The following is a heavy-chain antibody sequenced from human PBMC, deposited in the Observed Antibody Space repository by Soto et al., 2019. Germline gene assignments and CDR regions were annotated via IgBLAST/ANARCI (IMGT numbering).Heavy chain of an antibody. D-gene: IGHD1-26*01. CDR2: IYHSGST. CDR3: ARVYRTYHDRGAWFDP. J-gene: IGHJ5*02. Sequence: PSETLSLTCAVSGGSISSGGYSWSWIRQPPGKGLEWIGYIYHSGSTYYNPSLKSRVTISVDRSKNQFSLKLSSVTAADTAVYYCARVYRTYHDRGAWFDPWGQATLVTVSS. CDR1: GGSISSGGYS. V-gene: IGHV4-30-2*01.